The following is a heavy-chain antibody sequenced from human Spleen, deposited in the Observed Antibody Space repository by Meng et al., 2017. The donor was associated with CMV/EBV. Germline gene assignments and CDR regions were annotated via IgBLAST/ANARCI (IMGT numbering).Heavy chain of an antibody. CDR3: VRGYDTVTTTRVHAFDI. V-gene: IGHV3-30*03. CDR2: ISHDGSNK. Sequence: GGSLRLSCAASGFTFSRYAIHWVRQAPGKGLEWVAEISHDGSNKYHADSVRGRFTISRDNSRNTLYLEMNSLRAEDTAVYYCVRGYDTVTTTRVHAFDIWGQGTMVTVSS. CDR1: GFTFSRYA. D-gene: IGHD4-17*01. J-gene: IGHJ3*02.